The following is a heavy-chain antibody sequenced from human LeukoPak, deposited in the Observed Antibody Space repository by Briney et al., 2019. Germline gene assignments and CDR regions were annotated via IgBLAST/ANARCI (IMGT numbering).Heavy chain of an antibody. V-gene: IGHV4-34*01. J-gene: IGHJ4*02. Sequence: PSETLSLTCAVYGGSFSGYYWSWIRQPPGKGLEWIGEINHSGSTNYNPSLKSRVTISVDTSKNQSSLKLSSVTAADTAVYYCAKGTSSGWYYFDYWGQGTLVTVSS. CDR1: GGSFSGYY. D-gene: IGHD6-19*01. CDR3: AKGTSSGWYYFDY. CDR2: INHSGST.